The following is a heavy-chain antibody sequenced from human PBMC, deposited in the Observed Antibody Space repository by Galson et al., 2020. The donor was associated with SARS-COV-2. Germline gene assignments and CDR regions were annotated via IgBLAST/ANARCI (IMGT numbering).Heavy chain of an antibody. J-gene: IGHJ6*02. CDR2: ISSSSSYT. V-gene: IGHV3-11*06. Sequence: GGSLRLSCAASGFTFSDYYMSWIRQAPGKGLEWVSYISSSSSYTNYADSVKGRFTISRDNAKNSLYLQMNSLRAEDTAVYYCARDQRYYYDSSGYYYYYYGMDVWGQGTTVTVSS. CDR3: ARDQRYYYDSSGYYYYYYGMDV. CDR1: GFTFSDYY. D-gene: IGHD3-22*01.